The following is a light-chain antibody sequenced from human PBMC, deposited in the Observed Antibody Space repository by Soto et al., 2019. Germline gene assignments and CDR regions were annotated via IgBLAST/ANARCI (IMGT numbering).Light chain of an antibody. CDR3: QQYDTFLYT. V-gene: IGKV1-5*01. CDR2: DAS. J-gene: IGKJ2*01. Sequence: DIQMTRSPSTLSASVGERITITCRASQSISNWLAWYQQKPGKAPKLLIYDASTLESGVPSRFSGSGSGTEFTLTVSSLQPDDFATYYCQQYDTFLYTFGQGTKLEIK. CDR1: QSISNW.